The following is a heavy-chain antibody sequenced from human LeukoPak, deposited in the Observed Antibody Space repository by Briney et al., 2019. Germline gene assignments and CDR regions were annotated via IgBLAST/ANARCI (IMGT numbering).Heavy chain of an antibody. Sequence: SVKVSCKASGGTFSSYAISWVRQAPGQGLEWMGGIIPIFGTANYAQKFQGRVTITTDESTSTAYMHLSSLRSEDTAVYYCARDGAHDYGDWDAFDIWGQGTMVTVSS. J-gene: IGHJ3*02. CDR3: ARDGAHDYGDWDAFDI. V-gene: IGHV1-69*05. CDR2: IIPIFGTA. D-gene: IGHD4-17*01. CDR1: GGTFSSYA.